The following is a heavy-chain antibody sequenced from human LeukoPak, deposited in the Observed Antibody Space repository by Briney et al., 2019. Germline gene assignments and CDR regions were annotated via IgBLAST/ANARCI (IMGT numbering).Heavy chain of an antibody. CDR3: ASADPYSTVVTPFSYMDV. J-gene: IGHJ6*03. Sequence: ASVKVSCKASGYIFTGYYMHWVRQAPGQGLEWMGWISAYNGNTNYAQKLQGRVTMTTDTSTSTAYMELRSLRSDDTAVYYCASADPYSTVVTPFSYMDVWGKGTTVTVSS. CDR2: ISAYNGNT. CDR1: GYIFTGYY. D-gene: IGHD4-23*01. V-gene: IGHV1-18*04.